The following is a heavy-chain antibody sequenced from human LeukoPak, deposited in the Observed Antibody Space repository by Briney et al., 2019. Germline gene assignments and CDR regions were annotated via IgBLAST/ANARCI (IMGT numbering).Heavy chain of an antibody. D-gene: IGHD3-22*01. Sequence: SETLSLTCTVSGGSISTYYWTWIRQPPGKGLEWIGYIYYSGSTNYNPSLKSRVTMSVDTSKNQFSLNLNSVTAADTAVYYCARDYDSSGHYWSWGQGTLVTVSS. CDR1: GGSISTYY. J-gene: IGHJ4*02. CDR2: IYYSGST. V-gene: IGHV4-59*01. CDR3: ARDYDSSGHYWS.